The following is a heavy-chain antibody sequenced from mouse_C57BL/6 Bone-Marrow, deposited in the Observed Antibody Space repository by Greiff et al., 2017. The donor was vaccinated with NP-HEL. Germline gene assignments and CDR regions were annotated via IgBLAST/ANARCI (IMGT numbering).Heavy chain of an antibody. CDR3: VRYFGV. Sequence: EVMLVESGGGLVQPKGSLKLSCAASGFTFNTYAMHWVRQAPGKGLEWVARLRSKSSNYATYYADSVKDRFILSRVDSLSMLYLQMNNLSAEDTAMYYCVRYFGVWGTGTTVTVSS. V-gene: IGHV10-3*01. CDR1: GFTFNTYA. J-gene: IGHJ1*03. CDR2: LRSKSSNYAT.